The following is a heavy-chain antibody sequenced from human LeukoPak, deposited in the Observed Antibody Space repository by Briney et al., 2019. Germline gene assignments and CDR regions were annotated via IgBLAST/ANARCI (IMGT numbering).Heavy chain of an antibody. CDR2: IRYDGSNK. V-gene: IGHV3-30*02. CDR3: AREPTYTSTWYTSCDY. D-gene: IGHD6-13*01. CDR1: GFTFSSYG. J-gene: IGHJ4*02. Sequence: GGSLRLSCAASGFTFSSYGMHWVRQAPGKGLEWVTFIRYDGSNKYYADSVKGRFTISRDNSKNTLYLRMNSLRAEDTAVYYCAREPTYTSTWYTSCDYWGQGILVTVSS.